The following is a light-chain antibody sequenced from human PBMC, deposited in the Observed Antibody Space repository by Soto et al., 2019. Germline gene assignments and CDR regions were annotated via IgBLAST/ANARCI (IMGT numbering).Light chain of an antibody. Sequence: QSVLTQPPSASGTPGQMVTISCSGSSSNIGSNTVNWYQQLPGMDPKLLIYNNSQRPSGVPDRFSGSKSGTSASLAISGLQSEDEAHYYCAAWDDSLRGLEFGGGTKLTVL. CDR1: SSNIGSNT. CDR3: AAWDDSLRGLE. V-gene: IGLV1-44*01. CDR2: NNS. J-gene: IGLJ2*01.